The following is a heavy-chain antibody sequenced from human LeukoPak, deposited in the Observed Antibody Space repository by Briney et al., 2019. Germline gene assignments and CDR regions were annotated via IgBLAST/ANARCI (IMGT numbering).Heavy chain of an antibody. Sequence: GGSLRLSCAASGFTFSSYSMNWVRQAPGKGLEWVSYISSTGSTIYYADSVKGRFTISRDSAKNSLYLQMNSLRAEDTAVYYCARGAYSGGWYFDYWGQGTLVTVSS. D-gene: IGHD6-19*01. V-gene: IGHV3-48*04. CDR2: ISSTGSTI. CDR3: ARGAYSGGWYFDY. J-gene: IGHJ4*02. CDR1: GFTFSSYS.